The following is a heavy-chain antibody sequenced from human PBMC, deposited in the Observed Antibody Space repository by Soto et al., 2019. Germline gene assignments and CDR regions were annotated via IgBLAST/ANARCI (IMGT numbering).Heavy chain of an antibody. D-gene: IGHD3-10*01. CDR1: GFTFSSHG. CDR2: INYDGSNK. CDR3: ARDAMRYYGSGSYYNSFDN. J-gene: IGHJ4*02. Sequence: SLRLSCAASGFTFSSHGMHWVRQAPGKGLEWVAVINYDGSNKYYADSVKGRFTISRDSSKNTLYLQMISLRAEDTAVYYCARDAMRYYGSGSYYNSFDNWGQGTLVTVSS. V-gene: IGHV3-33*01.